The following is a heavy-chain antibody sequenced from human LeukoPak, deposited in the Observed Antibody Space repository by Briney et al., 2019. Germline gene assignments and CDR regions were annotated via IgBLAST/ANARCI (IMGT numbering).Heavy chain of an antibody. CDR2: ISSSGSTI. J-gene: IGHJ4*02. V-gene: IGHV3-48*03. CDR3: ARSPIRYFDWLLSKGGFDY. Sequence: GGSLRLSCAASGFTFSSYEMNWVRQAPGKGLEGVSYISSSGSTIYYADSVKGRFTISRDNAKNSLYLQMNSLRAEDTAVYYCARSPIRYFDWLLSKGGFDYWGQGTLVTVSS. D-gene: IGHD3-9*01. CDR1: GFTFSSYE.